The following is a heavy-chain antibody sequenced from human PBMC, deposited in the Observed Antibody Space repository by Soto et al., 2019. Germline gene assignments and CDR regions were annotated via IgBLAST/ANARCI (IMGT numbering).Heavy chain of an antibody. CDR2: ISYDGSNK. Sequence: PGGSLRLSCAASGFTFSSYAMHWVRQAPGKGLEWVAVISYDGSNKYYADSVKGRFTISRDNSKNTLYLQMNSLRAEDTAVYYCARDRVVATIRNWFDPWGQGTLVTVSS. CDR3: ARDRVVATIRNWFDP. CDR1: GFTFSSYA. D-gene: IGHD5-12*01. V-gene: IGHV3-30-3*01. J-gene: IGHJ5*02.